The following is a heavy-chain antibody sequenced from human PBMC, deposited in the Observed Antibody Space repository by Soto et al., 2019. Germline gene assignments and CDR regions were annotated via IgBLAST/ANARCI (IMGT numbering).Heavy chain of an antibody. CDR1: GFTFNTYA. CDR2: ISGSGGST. J-gene: IGHJ6*03. D-gene: IGHD3-10*01. Sequence: GGSLRLSCAASGFTFNTYAMSWVRQAPGKGLEWVSGISGSGGSTYYADSVKGRFTISRDNFKNTLYLQMNSLRAEDTAVYYCAKAWFSYYYYYMDVWGKGTTVTVSS. V-gene: IGHV3-23*01. CDR3: AKAWFSYYYYYMDV.